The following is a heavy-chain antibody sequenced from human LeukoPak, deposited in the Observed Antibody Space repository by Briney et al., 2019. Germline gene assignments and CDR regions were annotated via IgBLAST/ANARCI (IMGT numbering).Heavy chain of an antibody. Sequence: GASVKVSCKASGYAFTSYAMNWVRQAPGQGLEWMGWINTNIGNPTYAQGFTGRFVFSLDTSVSTAYLQISSLKAEDTAVYYCASDWAPLVGQLWLIAAEVPPYYFDYWGQGTLVTVSS. V-gene: IGHV7-4-1*02. D-gene: IGHD5-18*01. J-gene: IGHJ4*02. CDR3: ASDWAPLVGQLWLIAAEVPPYYFDY. CDR1: GYAFTSYA. CDR2: INTNIGNP.